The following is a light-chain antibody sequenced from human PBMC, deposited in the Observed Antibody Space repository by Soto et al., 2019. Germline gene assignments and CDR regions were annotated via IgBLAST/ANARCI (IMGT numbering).Light chain of an antibody. CDR1: QSVSSN. Sequence: EIVMTQSPATLSVSPGERATLSCRASQSVSSNLAWYQQKPGQAPRLLIYGAYTRAAGVPARFSGSGSGTEFTLTITSLQSEDIALYYCQQYNIWPPITFGQGTRLEMK. V-gene: IGKV3-15*01. J-gene: IGKJ5*01. CDR3: QQYNIWPPIT. CDR2: GAY.